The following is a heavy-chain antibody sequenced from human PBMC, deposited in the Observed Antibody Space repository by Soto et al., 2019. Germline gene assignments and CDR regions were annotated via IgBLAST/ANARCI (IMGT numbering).Heavy chain of an antibody. CDR3: ARDRGYSSPHDWYLDL. D-gene: IGHD6-13*01. V-gene: IGHV3-21*01. CDR2: ISSSSSYI. CDR1: GFTFSSDS. Sequence: GGSLILSWAASGFTFSSDSMNWVRQAPGKGLEWVSSISSSSSYIYYADSVKGRFTISRDNAKNSLYLQMNSLRAEDTAVYYCARDRGYSSPHDWYLDLWGRGTLVTVSS. J-gene: IGHJ2*01.